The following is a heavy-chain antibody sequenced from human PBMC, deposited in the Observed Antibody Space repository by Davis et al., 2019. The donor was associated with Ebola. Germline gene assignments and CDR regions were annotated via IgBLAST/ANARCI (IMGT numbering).Heavy chain of an antibody. Sequence: GSLRLSCTVSGGSITDHYWSWIRQPPGKGLEWIGHIYSGSTNYNPSLKSRVTITVDTSKTLLSLTLSSVTAADTAVYYCARDRSDTSAFAVWGQGTMVTVSS. D-gene: IGHD3-22*01. J-gene: IGHJ3*01. CDR3: ARDRSDTSAFAV. CDR1: GGSITDHY. V-gene: IGHV4-59*11. CDR2: IYSGST.